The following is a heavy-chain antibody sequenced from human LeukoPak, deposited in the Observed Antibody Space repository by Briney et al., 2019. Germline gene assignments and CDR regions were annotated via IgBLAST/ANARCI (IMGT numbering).Heavy chain of an antibody. CDR2: INPNSGVT. CDR3: ARELGRNAFDI. D-gene: IGHD7-27*01. V-gene: IGHV1-2*02. J-gene: IGHJ3*02. Sequence: VSVKVSCKASGYTFTDNHMFWIRQAPGQGPECMGWINPNSGVTNYAQKFQGRITMTRDTSISTAYMDLSRLTSDDTAIYFCARELGRNAFDIWGQGTVDTVSP. CDR1: GYTFTDNH.